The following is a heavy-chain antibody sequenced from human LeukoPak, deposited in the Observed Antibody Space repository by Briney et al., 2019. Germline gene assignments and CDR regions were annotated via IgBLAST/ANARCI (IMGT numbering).Heavy chain of an antibody. J-gene: IGHJ4*02. V-gene: IGHV4-34*01. CDR1: GGSFSGYY. CDR2: INHSGST. D-gene: IGHD5-12*01. CDR3: ARGRRPIVATIGGY. Sequence: SETLSLTCAVYGGSFSGYYWSWIRQPPGKGLEWIGEINHSGSTNYNPSLKSRVTISVDTSKNQFSLKLSSVTAADTAVYYCARGRRPIVATIGGYWGQGTLVTVSS.